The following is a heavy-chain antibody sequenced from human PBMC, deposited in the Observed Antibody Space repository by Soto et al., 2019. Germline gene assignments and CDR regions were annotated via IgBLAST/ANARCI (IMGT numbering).Heavy chain of an antibody. CDR3: ARKIDVPTGMLDH. CDR2: IAGKT. CDR1: GFPLSNSV. D-gene: IGHD1-1*01. V-gene: IGHV3-23*01. Sequence: PGGSLRLSCATSGFPLSNSVMSWVRQAPGKGLEWVSTIAGKTYYSDSVKGRCTISRDNSQSTLYLQLNSLRAEDTAVYYCARKIDVPTGMLDHWGQGTLVTVSS. J-gene: IGHJ4*02.